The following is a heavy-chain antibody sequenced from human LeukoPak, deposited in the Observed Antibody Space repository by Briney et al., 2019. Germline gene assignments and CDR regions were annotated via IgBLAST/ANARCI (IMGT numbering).Heavy chain of an antibody. J-gene: IGHJ5*02. D-gene: IGHD3-16*02. CDR3: ARVIRLRLGELSSPYNWFDP. CDR2: INPNSGGT. V-gene: IGHV1-2*02. Sequence: ASVKVSYKASGYTFTGYYMHWVRQAPGQGLEWMGWINPNSGGTNYAQNFQGRVTMTRDTSISTAYMELSRLRSDDTAVYYCARVIRLRLGELSSPYNWFDPWGQGTLVTVSS. CDR1: GYTFTGYY.